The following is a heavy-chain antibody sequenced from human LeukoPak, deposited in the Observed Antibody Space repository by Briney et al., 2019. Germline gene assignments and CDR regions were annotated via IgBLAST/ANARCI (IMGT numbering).Heavy chain of an antibody. V-gene: IGHV3-21*01. D-gene: IGHD3-3*01. CDR3: ARDWIFGVVTAFDH. CDR2: ISSSSSYI. CDR1: GFTFSSYS. J-gene: IGHJ4*02. Sequence: GGSLRLSCAASGFTFSSYSMNWVRQAPGKGLEWVSSISSSSSYIYYADSVKGRFTISRDNAKNSLYLQMNSLRAEDTAVYYCARDWIFGVVTAFDHWGQGTLVTVSS.